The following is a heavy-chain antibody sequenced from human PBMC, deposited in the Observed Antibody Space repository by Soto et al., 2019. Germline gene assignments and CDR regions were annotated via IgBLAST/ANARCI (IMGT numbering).Heavy chain of an antibody. J-gene: IGHJ6*02. CDR1: GGSISSSNW. V-gene: IGHV4-4*02. CDR2: IYHSGST. CDR3: ARVSGSYYYGMDV. D-gene: IGHD1-26*01. Sequence: GHRLLWSSETLSLTCAVSGGSISSSNWWSWVRQPPGKGLEWIGEIYHSGSTNYNPSLKSRVTISVDKSKNQFSLKLSSVTAADTAVYYCARVSGSYYYGMDVWGQGTTVTVSS.